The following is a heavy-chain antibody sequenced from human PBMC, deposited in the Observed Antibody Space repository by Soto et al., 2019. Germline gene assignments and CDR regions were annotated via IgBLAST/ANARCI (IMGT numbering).Heavy chain of an antibody. D-gene: IGHD2-2*01. Sequence: SETLSLTCTVSGGSISSYYWSWIRQPPGKGLEWIGYIYYSGSTNYNPSLKSRVTISVDTSKNQFSLKLSSVTAADTAVYYCARRSEVPAGGEFDPWGQGTLVTVSS. J-gene: IGHJ5*02. V-gene: IGHV4-59*08. CDR2: IYYSGST. CDR3: ARRSEVPAGGEFDP. CDR1: GGSISSYY.